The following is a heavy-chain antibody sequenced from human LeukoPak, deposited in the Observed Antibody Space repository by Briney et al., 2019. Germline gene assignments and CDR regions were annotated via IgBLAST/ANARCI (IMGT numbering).Heavy chain of an antibody. D-gene: IGHD6-6*01. Sequence: GGSLRLSCTASGFTFSNYAISWVRQAPGKGLEWVSVISGSGGTTYYADSVKGRFTISRDNSKNALYVQMNSLRAEDTAVYYCAKDMKSSSPNFHYYGMDVWGQGTTVTVSS. J-gene: IGHJ6*02. CDR3: AKDMKSSSPNFHYYGMDV. CDR1: GFTFSNYA. V-gene: IGHV3-23*01. CDR2: ISGSGGTT.